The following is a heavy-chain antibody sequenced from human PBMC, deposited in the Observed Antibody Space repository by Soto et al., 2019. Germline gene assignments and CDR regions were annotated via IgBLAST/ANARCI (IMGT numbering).Heavy chain of an antibody. CDR1: GFTFSSYW. D-gene: IGHD2-15*01. J-gene: IGHJ5*02. V-gene: IGHV3-74*01. CDR2: INSDGSST. Sequence: GGSLRLSCAASGFTFSSYWMHWVRQAPGKGLLWVSRINSDGSSTSYADSVKGRFTISRDNAKNTLYLQMNSLRAEDTAVYYCARWLGYCSGGSCYSINWFDPWGQGTLVTVSS. CDR3: ARWLGYCSGGSCYSINWFDP.